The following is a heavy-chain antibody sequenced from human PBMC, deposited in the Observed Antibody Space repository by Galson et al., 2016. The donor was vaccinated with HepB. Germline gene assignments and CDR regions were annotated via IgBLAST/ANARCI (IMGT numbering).Heavy chain of an antibody. CDR3: ARANKYDFWSGRYYYGMDV. Sequence: QSGAEVKKPGESLKISCKGSGYSFTTYWIGWVRQVPGKGLEWMAIINPHDSDTRYSPSFRGQVTISVDKSINTAYLQWSSLKASDTAMYYCARANKYDFWSGRYYYGMDVWGQGTTVTVSS. D-gene: IGHD3-3*01. V-gene: IGHV5-51*01. J-gene: IGHJ6*02. CDR1: GYSFTTYW. CDR2: INPHDSDT.